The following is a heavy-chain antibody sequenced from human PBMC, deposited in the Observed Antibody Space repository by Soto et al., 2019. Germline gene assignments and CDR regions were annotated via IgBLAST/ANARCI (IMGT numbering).Heavy chain of an antibody. CDR2: IIPILGIA. J-gene: IGHJ6*03. CDR1: GGTFSSYT. V-gene: IGHV1-69*02. Sequence: ASVKVSCKASGGTFSSYTISWVRQAPGQGLEWMGRIIPILGIANYAQKFQGRVTITADKSTSTVYMELGSLRSEDTAVYYCARGGCSSTSCYRGEYYYYYMDVWGKGTTVTVSS. D-gene: IGHD2-2*01. CDR3: ARGGCSSTSCYRGEYYYYYMDV.